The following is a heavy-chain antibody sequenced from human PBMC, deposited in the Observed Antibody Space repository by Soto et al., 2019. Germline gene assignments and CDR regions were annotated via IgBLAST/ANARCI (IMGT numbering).Heavy chain of an antibody. CDR2: ISHSGST. J-gene: IGHJ4*02. Sequence: WTWIRQTPGKGLEWIGEISHSGSTNYNPYLMSRVTMSADTSKKQFSLRLSSVTAADTALYFCARGYESSRRYLPLLVYWGQGTLVTVSS. V-gene: IGHV4-34*01. D-gene: IGHD3-22*01. CDR3: ARGYESSRRYLPLLVY.